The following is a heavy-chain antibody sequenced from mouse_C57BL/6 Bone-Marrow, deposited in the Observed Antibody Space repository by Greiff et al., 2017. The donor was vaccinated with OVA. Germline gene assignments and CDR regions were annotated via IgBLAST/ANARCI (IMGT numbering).Heavy chain of an antibody. CDR1: GYTFTSYW. CDR3: ASAVFAY. Sequence: QVQLQQSGAELVKPGASVKLSCKASGYTFTSYWMQWVKQRPGRGLEWIGEIDPSDSYTNYNQKFKGKATLTVDTSSSTAYMQLNSLTSEDAAVYYCASAVFAYWGQGTLVTVSA. CDR2: IDPSDSYT. V-gene: IGHV1-50*01. J-gene: IGHJ3*01.